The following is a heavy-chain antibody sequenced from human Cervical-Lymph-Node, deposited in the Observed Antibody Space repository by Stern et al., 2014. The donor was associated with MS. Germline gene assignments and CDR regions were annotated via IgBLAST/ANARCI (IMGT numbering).Heavy chain of an antibody. CDR2: IYYSGRT. V-gene: IGHV4-59*01. J-gene: IGHJ5*02. D-gene: IGHD1-26*01. Sequence: QVQLQESGPGLVKPSETLSLTCTVSGGSISNYYWSWIRQSPGKGLEWIGYIYYSGRTNYNPSLKSRVTISVDTSKNQFSLKLTSLTAADTAVYYCARSIVGDGVGWFDPWGQGTLVTVSS. CDR1: GGSISNYY. CDR3: ARSIVGDGVGWFDP.